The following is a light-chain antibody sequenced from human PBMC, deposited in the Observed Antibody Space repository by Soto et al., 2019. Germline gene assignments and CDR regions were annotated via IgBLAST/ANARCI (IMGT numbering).Light chain of an antibody. CDR3: QQYDKWPPT. V-gene: IGKV3-15*01. Sequence: EVVMTQSPDTLSVSPGERATLSCRASQSVNSNLAWYQQKPGQPPTLVMYRSSARAIGIPARFSGSGSGTEFTLTISSLQSEDFAVYYCQQYDKWPPTFGQGTKVDIK. J-gene: IGKJ1*01. CDR1: QSVNSN. CDR2: RSS.